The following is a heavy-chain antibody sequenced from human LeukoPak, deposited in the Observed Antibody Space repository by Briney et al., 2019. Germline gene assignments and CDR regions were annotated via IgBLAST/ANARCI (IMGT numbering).Heavy chain of an antibody. CDR3: AKAIRPTRLDY. D-gene: IGHD5-12*01. CDR2: MYSGGSS. V-gene: IGHV3-53*01. Sequence: GGSLRLSCAASQFSVSTSYMSWVRRAPGKGLEWVSVMYSGGSSYNADSVKGRFTISRDNSKNTLYLQMDSLRVEDTAVYYCAKAIRPTRLDYWGQGTLVTVSS. J-gene: IGHJ4*02. CDR1: QFSVSTSY.